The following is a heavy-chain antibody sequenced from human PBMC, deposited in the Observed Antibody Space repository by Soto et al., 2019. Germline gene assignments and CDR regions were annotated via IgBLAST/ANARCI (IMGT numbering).Heavy chain of an antibody. D-gene: IGHD3-22*01. V-gene: IGHV2-5*02. CDR2: IYWDDDK. CDR3: AHSAYYYDSSGSYPYFDS. Sequence: QITLKESGPPLVKPTQTLTLTCTFSGFSLSTSGVGVGWIRQPPGKALEWLALIYWDDDKRYSPSLKSRLTITKDTSKKQVVLTMTSMDPVDTATYYCAHSAYYYDSSGSYPYFDSWGQGTLVTVSS. J-gene: IGHJ4*02. CDR1: GFSLSTSGVG.